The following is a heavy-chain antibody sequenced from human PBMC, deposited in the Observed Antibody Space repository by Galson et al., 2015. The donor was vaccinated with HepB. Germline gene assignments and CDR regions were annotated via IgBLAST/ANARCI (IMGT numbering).Heavy chain of an antibody. J-gene: IGHJ4*02. Sequence: SVKVSCKASGYTFTSYYMHWVRQAPGQGLEWMGIINPSGGSTSYAQKFQGRVTMTRDTSTSTVYMELSSLRSEDTAVYYCAREHHRSMVRGANYFDYWGQGTLVTVSS. CDR2: INPSGGST. CDR3: AREHHRSMVRGANYFDY. V-gene: IGHV1-46*01. CDR1: GYTFTSYY. D-gene: IGHD3-10*01.